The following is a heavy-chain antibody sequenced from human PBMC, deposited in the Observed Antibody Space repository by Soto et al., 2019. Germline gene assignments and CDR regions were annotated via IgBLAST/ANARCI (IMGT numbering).Heavy chain of an antibody. V-gene: IGHV4-59*01. CDR1: GGSIRRYY. CDR2: FYHSGNS. CDR3: ARISSVDPYGYVNGGLDV. Sequence: PSETLSLTCSVSGGSIRRYYWSWIRQSPEKGLEWIGYFYHSGNSNYNPSLKSRVTISFDTSKNQLSLSLRSVTAEDTAVYFCARISSVDPYGYVNGGLDVWGQGTTVTVSS. D-gene: IGHD5-18*01. J-gene: IGHJ6*02.